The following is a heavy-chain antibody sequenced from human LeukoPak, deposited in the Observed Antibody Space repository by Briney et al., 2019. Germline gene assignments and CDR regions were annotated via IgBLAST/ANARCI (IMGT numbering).Heavy chain of an antibody. J-gene: IGHJ5*01. CDR2: FFYSGTT. V-gene: IGHV4-39*07. CDR1: GDSITSTSYY. D-gene: IGHD3-3*01. Sequence: SETLSLTCSVSGDSITSTSYYWAWIRQPPGKGLEWIGSFFYSGTTHYTPSLRSRVSISVDTAKNQFSLKLSSVTAADTAVYYCARDATTIFGVVINWFDSWGPGTLVTVSS. CDR3: ARDATTIFGVVINWFDS.